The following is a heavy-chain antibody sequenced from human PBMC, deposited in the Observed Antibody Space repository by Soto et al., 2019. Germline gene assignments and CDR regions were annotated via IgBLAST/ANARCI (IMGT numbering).Heavy chain of an antibody. Sequence: ASVKVSCTASGYTFTSYDINWVRQATGQGLEWMGWMNPNSGNTGYAQKFQGRVTMTRNTSISTAYMELSSLRSEDTAVYYCARGQRPRIPRGFDIWGQGTMVTVSS. CDR3: ARGQRPRIPRGFDI. CDR2: MNPNSGNT. J-gene: IGHJ3*02. V-gene: IGHV1-8*01. CDR1: GYTFTSYD. D-gene: IGHD2-2*02.